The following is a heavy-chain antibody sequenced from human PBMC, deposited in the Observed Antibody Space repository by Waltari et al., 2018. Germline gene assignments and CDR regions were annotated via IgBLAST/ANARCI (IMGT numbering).Heavy chain of an antibody. V-gene: IGHV3-20*04. D-gene: IGHD6-19*01. Sequence: EVQLVESGGGMLRSGGYLRLSCAASGFTFNDFGLRWVRQVPGKGLEWVSGINWSGARTSYADSVMGRFTVSRDNAMNSLYLEMSSLRAEDTALYYCVREVFGSGWRESYFFDYWGQGTVVTVSS. CDR2: INWSGART. CDR3: VREVFGSGWRESYFFDY. J-gene: IGHJ4*02. CDR1: GFTFNDFG.